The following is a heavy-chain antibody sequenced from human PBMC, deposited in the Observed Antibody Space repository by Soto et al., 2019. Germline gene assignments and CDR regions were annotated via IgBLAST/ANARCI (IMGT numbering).Heavy chain of an antibody. V-gene: IGHV3-23*01. CDR3: AKYYYDFWSGYYSQGYYFDY. Sequence: GGSLRLSCAASGFTFSSYAMSWVRQAPGKGLEWVSAISGSGGSTYYADSVKGRFTISRDNSKNTLYLQMNSLRAEDTAVYYCAKYYYDFWSGYYSQGYYFDYWGQGTLVTVSS. CDR1: GFTFSSYA. CDR2: ISGSGGST. J-gene: IGHJ4*02. D-gene: IGHD3-3*01.